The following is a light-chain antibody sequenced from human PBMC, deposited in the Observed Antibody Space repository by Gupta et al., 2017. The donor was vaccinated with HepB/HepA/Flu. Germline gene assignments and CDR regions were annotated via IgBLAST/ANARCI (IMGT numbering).Light chain of an antibody. J-gene: IGKJ2*01. V-gene: IGKV1-5*03. Sequence: DIQLTQSPSTLSASVGDRVTITCRASQSISSWLAWYQQKPGKAPKLRIYKASSLESGVPSRFSGSGSVTEFTLRISSLQPDDFATYYCQQYKRDLYTCGQGTKLEIK. CDR2: KAS. CDR3: QQYKRDLYT. CDR1: QSISSW.